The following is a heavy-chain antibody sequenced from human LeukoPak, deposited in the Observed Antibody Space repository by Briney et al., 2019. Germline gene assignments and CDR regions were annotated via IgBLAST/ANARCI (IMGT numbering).Heavy chain of an antibody. Sequence: ASVKVSCKASGYTFTSYYVHWVRQAPGQGLEWMGIINPSGGSTSYAQKFQGRVTMTRDMSTSTVYMELSSLRSEDTAVYYCARDRKGYSYGYDYFDYWGQGTLVTVSS. CDR1: GYTFTSYY. V-gene: IGHV1-46*01. CDR3: ARDRKGYSYGYDYFDY. J-gene: IGHJ4*02. CDR2: INPSGGST. D-gene: IGHD5-18*01.